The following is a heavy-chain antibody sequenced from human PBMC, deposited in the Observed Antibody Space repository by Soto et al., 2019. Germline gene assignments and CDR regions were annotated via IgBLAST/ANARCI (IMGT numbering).Heavy chain of an antibody. CDR1: GGSISSYY. J-gene: IGHJ6*02. CDR3: ASSNTAMVTVDYYYGMDV. D-gene: IGHD5-18*01. Sequence: SETLSLTCTVSGGSISSYYWSWIRQPPGKGLEWIGEINHSGSTNYNPSLKSRVTISVDTSKNQFSLKLSSVTAADTAVYYCASSNTAMVTVDYYYGMDVWGQGTTVTVSS. CDR2: INHSGST. V-gene: IGHV4-34*01.